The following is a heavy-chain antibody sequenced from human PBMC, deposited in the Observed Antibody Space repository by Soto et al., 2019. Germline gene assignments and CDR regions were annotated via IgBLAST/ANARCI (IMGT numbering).Heavy chain of an antibody. CDR3: TRASCSSTSCYFGDAFDI. J-gene: IGHJ3*02. Sequence: ASVKVSCKASGYTFTSYGISWVRQAPGQGLEWMGWISAYNGNTNYAQKLQGRVTMTTDTSTGTAYMELRSLRSDDTAVYYCTRASCSSTSCYFGDAFDIWGQGTMVTVSS. V-gene: IGHV1-18*04. CDR1: GYTFTSYG. D-gene: IGHD2-2*01. CDR2: ISAYNGNT.